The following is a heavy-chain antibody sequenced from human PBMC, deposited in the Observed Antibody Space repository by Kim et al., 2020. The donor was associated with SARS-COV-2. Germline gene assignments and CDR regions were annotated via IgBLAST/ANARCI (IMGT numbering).Heavy chain of an antibody. Sequence: ADSVKGRFTISRDNSKNTLYLQMNSLRAEDTAVYYCARAPPGPYAQYFQHWGQGTLVTVSS. D-gene: IGHD2-21*01. V-gene: IGHV3-33*01. J-gene: IGHJ1*01. CDR3: ARAPPGPYAQYFQH.